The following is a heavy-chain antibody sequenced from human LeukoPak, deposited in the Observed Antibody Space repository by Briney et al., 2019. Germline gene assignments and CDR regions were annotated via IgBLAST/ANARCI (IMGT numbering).Heavy chain of an antibody. D-gene: IGHD2/OR15-2a*01. Sequence: SETLSLTCTVSGGSISSYYWSWIRQPPGKGLEWIGYFYYSGSTDYNPSLKSRVTISVDTSKDQFSLKLSSVTAADTAVYYCARGPSNSWFAPWGQGTLVTVSS. CDR2: FYYSGST. CDR1: GGSISSYY. V-gene: IGHV4-59*08. CDR3: ARGPSNSWFAP. J-gene: IGHJ5*02.